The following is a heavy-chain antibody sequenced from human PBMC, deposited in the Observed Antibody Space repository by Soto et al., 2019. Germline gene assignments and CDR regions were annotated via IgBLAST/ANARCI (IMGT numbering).Heavy chain of an antibody. J-gene: IGHJ3*01. D-gene: IGHD2-15*01. CDR1: GFTLTSYG. Sequence: QVQLVQSGPEVKKPGASVKVSCKASGFTLTSYGISWVRQAPGQGLEWLGWISAWDRATKYAQKFPGRVCVTTDTSVSTAYMELRSLRSEDTAVYFCARDYRDFVVVVPANDAFDVWGQGTLVTVSS. CDR2: ISAWDRAT. CDR3: ARDYRDFVVVVPANDAFDV. V-gene: IGHV1-18*01.